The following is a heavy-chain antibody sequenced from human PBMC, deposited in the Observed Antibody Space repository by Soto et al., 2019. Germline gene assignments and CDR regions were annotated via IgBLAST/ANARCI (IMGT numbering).Heavy chain of an antibody. V-gene: IGHV1-2*02. CDR1: GYTFTDHY. Sequence: GASVKVSCKASGYTFTDHYIHWLRQAPGQSLEWMGWINPYSGGTHFARKFQGQVTISVDKSITTAYLQWSSLRASDTAIYYCARGSEPGGTYRQRFEYWGRGILVTVSS. CDR3: ARGSEPGGTYRQRFEY. CDR2: INPYSGGT. D-gene: IGHD3-16*02. J-gene: IGHJ4*02.